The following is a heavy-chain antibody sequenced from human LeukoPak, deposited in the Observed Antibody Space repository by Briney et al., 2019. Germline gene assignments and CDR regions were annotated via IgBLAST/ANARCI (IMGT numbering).Heavy chain of an antibody. V-gene: IGHV4-34*01. D-gene: IGHD2-2*01. CDR1: GFTFSDYY. J-gene: IGHJ3*02. Sequence: PGGSLRLSCAASGFTFSDYYMSWIRQAPGKGLEWIGEINHSGSTNYNPSLKSRVTISVDTSKNQFSLKLSSVTAADTAVYYCASVHCSSTSCYVSDAFDIWGQGTMVTVSS. CDR2: INHSGST. CDR3: ASVHCSSTSCYVSDAFDI.